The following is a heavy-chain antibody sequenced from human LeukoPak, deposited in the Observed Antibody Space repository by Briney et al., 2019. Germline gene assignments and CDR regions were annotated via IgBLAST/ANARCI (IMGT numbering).Heavy chain of an antibody. Sequence: ASVKVSCKASGYSFPSYGISWVRQAPGQGLEWMGWISTYNGNTNYAQKVQGRVTMTTDTSTSTAYMELRSLRSDDTAVYYCARDGPGGMITFGGVIVDYYYYGMDVWGQGTTVTVSS. CDR2: ISTYNGNT. CDR3: ARDGPGGMITFGGVIVDYYYYGMDV. CDR1: GYSFPSYG. V-gene: IGHV1-18*01. J-gene: IGHJ6*02. D-gene: IGHD3-16*02.